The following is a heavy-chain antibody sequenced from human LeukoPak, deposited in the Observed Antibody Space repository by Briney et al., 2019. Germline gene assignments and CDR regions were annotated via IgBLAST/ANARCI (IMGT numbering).Heavy chain of an antibody. V-gene: IGHV3-23*01. J-gene: IGHJ4*02. CDR2: ISSSGGST. CDR3: AKATFASSWNLYFDY. CDR1: GFSFSSYA. Sequence: GGPLRLSCAASGFSFSSYAMSWVRQAPGKGLEWVSAISSSGGSTYYADSVKGRFTISRDNSKSTLYLQMNSLRAEDTAVYYCAKATFASSWNLYFDYWGQGTLVTVSS. D-gene: IGHD6-13*01.